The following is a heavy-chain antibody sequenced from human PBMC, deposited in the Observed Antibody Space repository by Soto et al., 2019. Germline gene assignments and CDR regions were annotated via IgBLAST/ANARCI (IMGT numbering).Heavy chain of an antibody. D-gene: IGHD6-19*01. V-gene: IGHV3-30*18. J-gene: IGHJ6*02. CDR2: ISHDETHK. CDR1: GFIFSNYG. Sequence: QVQLVESGGGVVQAGRSLGLSCTASGFIFSNYGLHWVRQSPGKGLEWVAVISHDETHKEFADSVKGRFIISRDNSKNTVYLQMNRLRTEDTAVYYWAKLPGSGWYHYYYGMAVWGQGTTVIVS. CDR3: AKLPGSGWYHYYYGMAV.